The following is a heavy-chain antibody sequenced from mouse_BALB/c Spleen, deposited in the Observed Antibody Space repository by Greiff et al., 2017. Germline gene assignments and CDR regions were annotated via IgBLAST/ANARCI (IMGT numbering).Heavy chain of an antibody. CDR1: GFSLTSYG. V-gene: IGHV2-9*02. Sequence: VMLVESGPGLVAPSQSLSITCTVSGFSLTSYGVHWVRQPPGKGLEWLGVIWAGGSTNYNSALMSRLSISKDNSKSQVFLKMNSLQTDDTAMYYCARDNYGNYVGAMDYWGQGTSVTVSS. CDR2: IWAGGST. CDR3: ARDNYGNYVGAMDY. J-gene: IGHJ4*01. D-gene: IGHD2-1*01.